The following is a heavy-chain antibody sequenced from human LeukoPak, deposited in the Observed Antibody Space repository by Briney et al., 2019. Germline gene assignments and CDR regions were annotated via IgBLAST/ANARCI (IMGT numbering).Heavy chain of an antibody. J-gene: IGHJ4*02. CDR2: INPNSGGT. Sequence: ASVKVSCKASGYDFAGFYLHWVRQAPGQGLEWMGWINPNSGGTNYAQKFQGRVTMTRDTSISTAYMELSRLRSDDTAVYYCARVPGGILDYWGQGTLVTVSS. V-gene: IGHV1-2*02. D-gene: IGHD1-26*01. CDR3: ARVPGGILDY. CDR1: GYDFAGFY.